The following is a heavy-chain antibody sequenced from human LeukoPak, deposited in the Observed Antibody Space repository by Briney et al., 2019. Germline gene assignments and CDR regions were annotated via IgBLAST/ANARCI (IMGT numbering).Heavy chain of an antibody. V-gene: IGHV1-24*01. Sequence: ASVKVSCKVSGYTLTELSMHWVRQAPGKGLEWMGGFDPEDGETIYAQKFQGRVTMTEDTSTDTAYMELSSLRSEDTPVYYCATNMITFGGGPWIYNYWGQGTLVTVSS. D-gene: IGHD3-16*01. CDR1: GYTLTELS. CDR2: FDPEDGET. J-gene: IGHJ4*02. CDR3: ATNMITFGGGPWIYNY.